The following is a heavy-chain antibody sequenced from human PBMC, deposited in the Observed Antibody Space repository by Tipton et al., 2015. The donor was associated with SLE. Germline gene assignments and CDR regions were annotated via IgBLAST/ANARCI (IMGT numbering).Heavy chain of an antibody. J-gene: IGHJ3*02. CDR2: ICCGGST. V-gene: IGHV4-4*07. Sequence: TLSLTCTVSGGSITNYYWGWVRQPAGKGLEWIGRICCGGSTKYNPSLDSRVSLSVDTSKNQFSLRLSSVTAADTAVYYCARPAVYGDSRGGFDIWGQGTMITVSS. D-gene: IGHD4-17*01. CDR3: ARPAVYGDSRGGFDI. CDR1: GGSITNYY.